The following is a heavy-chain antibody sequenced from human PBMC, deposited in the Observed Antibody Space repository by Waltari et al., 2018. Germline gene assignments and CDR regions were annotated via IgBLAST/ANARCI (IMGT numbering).Heavy chain of an antibody. J-gene: IGHJ4*02. V-gene: IGHV4-61*02. Sequence: QVQLQESGPGLVKPSQTLSLTCTVSGGSISSGSYYWSWIRQPAGKGLEWIGRIYTSGGTNYTPSLQSRVTISVDTSKNQFSLKLSSVTAADTAVYYCARGPLIVVETHFDYWGQGTLVTVSS. CDR3: ARGPLIVVETHFDY. CDR1: GGSISSGSYY. D-gene: IGHD2-21*02. CDR2: IYTSGGT.